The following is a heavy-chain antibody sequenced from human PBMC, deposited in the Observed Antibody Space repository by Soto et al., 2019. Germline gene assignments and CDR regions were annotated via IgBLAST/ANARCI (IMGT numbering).Heavy chain of an antibody. CDR3: ARDKAYYDSSGYTDRCIDP. CDR1: GGSISSYY. D-gene: IGHD3-22*01. Sequence: SETLSLTCTVSGGSISSYYWSWIRQPPGKGLEWIGYIYYSGSTNYNPSLKSRVTISVDTSKNQFSLKLSSVTAADTAVYYCARDKAYYDSSGYTDRCIDPWGQGTRVTVAS. J-gene: IGHJ5*02. CDR2: IYYSGST. V-gene: IGHV4-59*01.